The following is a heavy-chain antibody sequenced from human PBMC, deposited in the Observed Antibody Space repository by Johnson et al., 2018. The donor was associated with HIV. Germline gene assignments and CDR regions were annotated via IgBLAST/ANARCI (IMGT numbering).Heavy chain of an antibody. D-gene: IGHD1-26*01. Sequence: QVKLVESGGGVVRPGGSLRLSCAASGFTFDDYDMSWVRQAPGKGLEWVAVISYDGSNKYYADSVKGRFTISRDNSKNTLYVQMNSLRAKDTAVYYCAKVFDLVSGGAFDIWGQGTMVTVSS. V-gene: IGHV3-30*18. CDR3: AKVFDLVSGGAFDI. CDR2: ISYDGSNK. J-gene: IGHJ3*02. CDR1: GFTFDDYD.